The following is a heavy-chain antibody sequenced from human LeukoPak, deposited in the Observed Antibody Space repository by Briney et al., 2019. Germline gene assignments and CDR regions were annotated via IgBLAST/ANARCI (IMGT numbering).Heavy chain of an antibody. CDR2: ISGSGGGT. J-gene: IGHJ4*02. CDR3: ARLDTAMVAGGGDY. D-gene: IGHD5-18*01. V-gene: IGHV3-23*01. Sequence: GGSLRLSCAASGFTFSSYGMSWVRQAPGKWLEWVSAISGSGGGTYYADSVKGRFSISRDNSKNTLYLEMDRLSGEDTRVYYCARLDTAMVAGGGDYWGQGPLVTVSS. CDR1: GFTFSSYG.